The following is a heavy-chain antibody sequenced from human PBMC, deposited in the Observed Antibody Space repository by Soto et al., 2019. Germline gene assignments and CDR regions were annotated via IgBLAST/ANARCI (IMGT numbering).Heavy chain of an antibody. CDR2: ISYDGSNK. CDR3: ARDRVYYGLYYYGMDV. Sequence: QVQLVESGGGVVQPGRSLRLSCAASGFTFSSYAMHWVRQAPGKGLEWVAVISYDGSNKYYADSVKGRFTISRDNSKNXLYLQMNSLRAEDTAVYYCARDRVYYGLYYYGMDVWGQGTTVTVSS. CDR1: GFTFSSYA. V-gene: IGHV3-30-3*01. J-gene: IGHJ6*02. D-gene: IGHD3-10*01.